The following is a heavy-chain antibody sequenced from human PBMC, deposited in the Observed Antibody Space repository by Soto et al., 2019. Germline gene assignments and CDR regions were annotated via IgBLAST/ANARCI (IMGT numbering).Heavy chain of an antibody. J-gene: IGHJ4*02. CDR3: ASSAVTTLGRDY. D-gene: IGHD4-17*01. Sequence: SVKVSCKASGGTFSSYAISWVRQAPGQGLEWMGGIIPIFGTANYAQKFQGRVTITADESTSTAYMELSSLRSEDTAVYYCASSAVTTLGRDYWGQGTLVTVSS. CDR2: IIPIFGTA. V-gene: IGHV1-69*13. CDR1: GGTFSSYA.